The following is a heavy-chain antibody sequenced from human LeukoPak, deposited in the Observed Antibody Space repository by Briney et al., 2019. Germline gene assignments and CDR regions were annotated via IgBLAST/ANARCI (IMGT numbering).Heavy chain of an antibody. CDR1: GGSISSNNYY. Sequence: SETLSLTCTVSGGSISSNNYYWGWIRQPPGKGLEWIGYIYYSGSTNYNPSLKSRVTISVDTSKNQFSLKLSSVTAADTAVYYCARGGDYDFWSGYYSSAFDIWGQGAMVTVSS. V-gene: IGHV4-61*05. CDR2: IYYSGST. D-gene: IGHD3-3*01. J-gene: IGHJ3*02. CDR3: ARGGDYDFWSGYYSSAFDI.